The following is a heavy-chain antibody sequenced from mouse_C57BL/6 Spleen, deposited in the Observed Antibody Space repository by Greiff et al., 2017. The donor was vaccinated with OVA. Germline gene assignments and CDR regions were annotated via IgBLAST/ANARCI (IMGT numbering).Heavy chain of an antibody. Sequence: QVQLQQPGAELVKPGASVKLSCKASGYTFTSYWMHWVKQRPGQGLEWIGMIHPNSGSTNYNEKFKSKATLTVDKSSSTAYMQLSSLTSEDSAVYYCARRGPTGTYWYFDVWGTGTTVTVSS. CDR2: IHPNSGST. V-gene: IGHV1-64*01. CDR1: GYTFTSYW. CDR3: ARRGPTGTYWYFDV. D-gene: IGHD4-1*02. J-gene: IGHJ1*03.